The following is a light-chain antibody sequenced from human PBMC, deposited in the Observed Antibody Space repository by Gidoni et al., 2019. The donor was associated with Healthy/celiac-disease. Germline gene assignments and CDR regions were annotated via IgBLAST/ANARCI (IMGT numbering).Light chain of an antibody. J-gene: IGKJ1*01. V-gene: IGKV1-5*03. CDR3: QQYNSYWT. CDR2: KAS. Sequence: DIQMTHSPPTLSASVGDSLTITCRASQGLSSWLAWYQQKPGKAPKLLIYKASSLESGVPSRFSGSGSGTEFTLTISSLQPDDFATYYSQQYNSYWTFGQGTKVEIK. CDR1: QGLSSW.